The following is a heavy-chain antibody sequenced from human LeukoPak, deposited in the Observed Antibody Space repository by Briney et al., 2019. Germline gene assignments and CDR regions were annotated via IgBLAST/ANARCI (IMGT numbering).Heavy chain of an antibody. CDR1: GYTFSNYG. Sequence: ASVKVSCKASGYTFSNYGVSWVRQAPGQGLEWMGWISAYDGNTFYAQNLQGRVTMTTDTSSNTAYMELSRLRSDDTAVYYCARLTSSGWSNYFDYWGQGTLVTVSS. CDR3: ARLTSSGWSNYFDY. CDR2: ISAYDGNT. D-gene: IGHD6-19*01. J-gene: IGHJ4*02. V-gene: IGHV1-18*01.